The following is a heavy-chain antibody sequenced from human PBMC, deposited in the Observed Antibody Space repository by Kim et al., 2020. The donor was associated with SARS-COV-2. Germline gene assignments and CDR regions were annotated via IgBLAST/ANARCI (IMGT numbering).Heavy chain of an antibody. J-gene: IGHJ5*02. CDR2: GNP. D-gene: IGHD1-7*01. V-gene: IGHV1-8*01. Sequence: GNPAYAQKVQGRVTLTRDTSKNTAYMELSSLTSEDTAVYYCARGELFDPWGQGTLVTVSS. CDR3: ARGELFDP.